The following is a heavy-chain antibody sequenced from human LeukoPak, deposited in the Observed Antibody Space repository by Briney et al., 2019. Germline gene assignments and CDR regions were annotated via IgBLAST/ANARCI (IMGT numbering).Heavy chain of an antibody. CDR1: GFTFISYS. Sequence: PGGSLRLSRAASGFTFISYSMNWVRQAPGKGLEWISFISGSIRNIHYADSVKGRFTISRDNAKNSLYLQMNSLTAEDTAVYYCARDSNWAFDYWGQGTLVTVSS. J-gene: IGHJ4*02. CDR2: ISGSIRNI. V-gene: IGHV3-48*01. CDR3: ARDSNWAFDY. D-gene: IGHD1-1*01.